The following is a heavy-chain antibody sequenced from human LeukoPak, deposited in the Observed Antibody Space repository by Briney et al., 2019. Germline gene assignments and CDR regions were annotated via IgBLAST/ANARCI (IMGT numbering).Heavy chain of an antibody. CDR2: IYYSGST. Sequence: KPSETLSLTCTVSGGSISSSSYYWGWIRQPPGKGLEWIGSIYYSGSTYYNPSLKSRVTISVDTSKNQFSLKLSSVTAADTAVYYCARLNIAVAGRDYYYYGMDVWGQGTTVTVSS. CDR1: GGSISSSSYY. D-gene: IGHD6-19*01. J-gene: IGHJ6*02. CDR3: ARLNIAVAGRDYYYYGMDV. V-gene: IGHV4-39*01.